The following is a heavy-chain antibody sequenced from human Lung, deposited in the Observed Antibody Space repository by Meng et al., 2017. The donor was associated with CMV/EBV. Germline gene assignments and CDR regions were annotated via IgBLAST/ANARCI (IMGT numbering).Heavy chain of an antibody. CDR3: ARDPYYDFWDGYYAAYYYFGLDD. CDR2: INPSGGTT. D-gene: IGHD3-3*01. CDR1: GYTFTNNY. Sequence: SXXVSXKASGYTFTNNYIHWVRQAPGQGLEWMETINPSGGTTRYTQKFQGRVTMTRDTSTATVYMGVSSLRSEDTAVDYCARDPYYDFWDGYYAAYYYFGLDDXGQGXRVTVSS. J-gene: IGHJ6*02. V-gene: IGHV1-46*01.